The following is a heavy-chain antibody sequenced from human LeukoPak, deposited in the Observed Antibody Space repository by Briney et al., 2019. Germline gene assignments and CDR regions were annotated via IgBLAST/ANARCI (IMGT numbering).Heavy chain of an antibody. CDR2: INPNSGGT. CDR1: GYTFTDYY. Sequence: ASVKVSCKASGYTFTDYYMHWVRQAPGQGLEWMGWINPNSGGTNYAQKFQGWVTMTRDTSISTAYMELSRLRSDDTAVYYCARDGAAAGILGGGYGMDVWGQGTTVTVSS. V-gene: IGHV1-2*04. J-gene: IGHJ6*02. D-gene: IGHD6-13*01. CDR3: ARDGAAAGILGGGYGMDV.